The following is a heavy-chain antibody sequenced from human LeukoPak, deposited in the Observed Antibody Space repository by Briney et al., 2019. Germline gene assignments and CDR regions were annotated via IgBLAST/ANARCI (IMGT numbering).Heavy chain of an antibody. CDR3: ARGDGLREVSRFDY. CDR1: GFIFSNCS. CDR2: ISSNGGKA. Sequence: PGWSLRLSCLASGFIFSNCSMNWVRQAPAKGLDGVARISSNGGKAYYADSVKGRRTISRDNPKKTVFLQMRTLRVEDTALSYCARGDGLREVSRFDYWGQRIQVTVSP. D-gene: IGHD2-8*01. J-gene: IGHJ4*02. V-gene: IGHV3-23*01.